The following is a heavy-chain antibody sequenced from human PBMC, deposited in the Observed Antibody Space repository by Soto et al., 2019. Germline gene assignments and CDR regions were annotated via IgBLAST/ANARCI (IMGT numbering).Heavy chain of an antibody. Sequence: ASVKVSCKASGYTFTNYAIHWVRQAPGQRLEWMGWINAGNGNTKYSQKFQGRVTITRDTSASTAYMELSSLRSEDTAVYYCAIDRSGTYLTNAFDIWGKGTMVPVSS. J-gene: IGHJ3*02. CDR1: GYTFTNYA. CDR3: AIDRSGTYLTNAFDI. D-gene: IGHD1-26*01. CDR2: INAGNGNT. V-gene: IGHV1-3*01.